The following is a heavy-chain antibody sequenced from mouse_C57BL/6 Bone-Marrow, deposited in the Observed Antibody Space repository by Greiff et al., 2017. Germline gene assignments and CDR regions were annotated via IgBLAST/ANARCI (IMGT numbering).Heavy chain of an antibody. J-gene: IGHJ3*01. CDR3: ERERGWFAY. V-gene: IGHV3-6*01. Sequence: EVKLMESGPGLVKPSQSLSLTCSVTGYSITSGYYWNWIRQFPGNKLEWMGYISYDGSNNYNPSLKNRISITRDTSKNQICLKLDSVTTEDTATYYCERERGWFAYWGQGTLVTVSA. CDR2: ISYDGSN. CDR1: GYSITSGYY.